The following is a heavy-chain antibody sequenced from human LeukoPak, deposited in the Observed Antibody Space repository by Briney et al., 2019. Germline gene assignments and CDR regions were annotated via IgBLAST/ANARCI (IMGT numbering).Heavy chain of an antibody. D-gene: IGHD3-3*01. V-gene: IGHV4-38-2*02. CDR1: GYSLSSGYY. Sequence: PSETLSLTCTVSGYSLSSGYYGGWIRQPPGKGLEWIGSIYHSGSTYYNPSLKSRVTISVDTSKNQFSLKLSSVTAADTAVYYCARGGAFGVAIDYWGQGTLVTVSS. CDR2: IYHSGST. CDR3: ARGGAFGVAIDY. J-gene: IGHJ4*02.